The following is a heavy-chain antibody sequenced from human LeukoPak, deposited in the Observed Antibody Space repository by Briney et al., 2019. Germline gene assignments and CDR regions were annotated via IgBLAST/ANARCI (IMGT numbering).Heavy chain of an antibody. CDR2: INTNTGNP. J-gene: IGHJ6*02. CDR1: GYTFTSYA. D-gene: IGHD6-13*01. Sequence: ASVRVSCKASGYTFTSYAMNWVRQAPGQGLEWMGWINTNTGNPTYAQGFTGRFVFSLDTSVSTAYLQISSLKAEDTAVYYCAREPLSSSWSYYYYYGMDVWGQGTTVTVSS. V-gene: IGHV7-4-1*02. CDR3: AREPLSSSWSYYYYYGMDV.